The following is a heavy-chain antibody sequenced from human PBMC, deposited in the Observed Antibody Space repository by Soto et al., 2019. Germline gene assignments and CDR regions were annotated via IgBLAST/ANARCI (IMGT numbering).Heavy chain of an antibody. D-gene: IGHD3-10*01. CDR1: GYTFTSYG. V-gene: IGHV1-18*01. Sequence: ASVKVSCKASGYTFTSYGISWVRQAPGLGLEWMGWISAYNGNTNYAQKLQGRVTMTTDTSTSTAYMELRSLRSDDTAVYYCARSPITMVRGVIITYYFDYWGQGTLVTVSS. J-gene: IGHJ4*02. CDR2: ISAYNGNT. CDR3: ARSPITMVRGVIITYYFDY.